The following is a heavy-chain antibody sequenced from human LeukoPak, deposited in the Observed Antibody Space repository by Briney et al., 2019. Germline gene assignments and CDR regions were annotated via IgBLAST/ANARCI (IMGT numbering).Heavy chain of an antibody. CDR1: GDPISSHSDY. V-gene: IGHV4-61*08. CDR2: VYHNGNI. Sequence: PSETLSLTCTVSGDPISSHSDYKWTWIRQPPGKGLEWIGYVYHNGNINYNPFLGSRLTISVDTSKNQFSLRLNTVTAADTAVYYCARIPNYNGHPEEYIDLWGKGTTVTISS. D-gene: IGHD2-8*01. J-gene: IGHJ6*03. CDR3: ARIPNYNGHPEEYIDL.